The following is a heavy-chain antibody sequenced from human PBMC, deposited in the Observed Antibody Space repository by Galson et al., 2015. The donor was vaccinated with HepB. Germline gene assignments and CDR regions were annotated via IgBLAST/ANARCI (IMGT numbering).Heavy chain of an antibody. CDR2: TYYRSKWYN. CDR3: ARVGLDGDYEPYYYGMDV. Sequence: CAISGDSVSSNSAAWNWIRQSPSRGLEWLGRTYYRSKWYNDYAESVKSRITINPDTSKNQFSLQLNSVTPEDTAVYYCARVGLDGDYEPYYYGMDVWGQGTTVTVSS. CDR1: GDSVSSNSAA. J-gene: IGHJ6*02. V-gene: IGHV6-1*01. D-gene: IGHD4-17*01.